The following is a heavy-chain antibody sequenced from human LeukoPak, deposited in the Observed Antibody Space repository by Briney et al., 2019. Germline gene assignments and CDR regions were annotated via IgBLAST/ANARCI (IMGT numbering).Heavy chain of an antibody. D-gene: IGHD4-17*01. Sequence: GESLKISCAASGFTFSSYAMSWVRQAPGKGLEWVSAISGSGGSTYYADSVKGRFTISRDNSKNTLYLQMNSLRAEDTAVYYCAKLYYGDYVPDWFDPWGQGTLVTVSS. J-gene: IGHJ5*02. CDR3: AKLYYGDYVPDWFDP. CDR2: ISGSGGST. CDR1: GFTFSSYA. V-gene: IGHV3-23*01.